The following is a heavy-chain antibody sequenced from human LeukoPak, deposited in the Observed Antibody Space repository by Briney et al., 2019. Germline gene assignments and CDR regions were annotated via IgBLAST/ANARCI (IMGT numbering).Heavy chain of an antibody. CDR2: IAGDATT. CDR3: TGFGGNSV. Sequence: PGGSLRLSCAVSGFTVSNNHTTWVRQAAGKGLEWVSVIAGDATTYYADFVKGRFTISRDSSKNTLHVQMNSLSVEDTAVYYCTGFGGNSVWGQGTLVTVSS. J-gene: IGHJ4*02. D-gene: IGHD4-23*01. CDR1: GFTVSNNH. V-gene: IGHV3-53*01.